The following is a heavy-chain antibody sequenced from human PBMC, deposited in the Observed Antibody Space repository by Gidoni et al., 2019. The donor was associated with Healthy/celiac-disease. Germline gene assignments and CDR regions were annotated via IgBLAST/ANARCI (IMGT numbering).Heavy chain of an antibody. CDR3: AKDGGGQWLATFFDY. V-gene: IGHV3-30*18. D-gene: IGHD6-19*01. CDR2: RSYDGSNK. CDR1: GFTFSSYG. Sequence: QVQLVESGGGVVQPGRSLRLSCAASGFTFSSYGMHWVRQAPGKGLEWVAVRSYDGSNKYYADSVKGRFTISRDNSKNTLYLQMNSLRAEDTAVYYCAKDGGGQWLATFFDYWGQGTLVTVSS. J-gene: IGHJ4*02.